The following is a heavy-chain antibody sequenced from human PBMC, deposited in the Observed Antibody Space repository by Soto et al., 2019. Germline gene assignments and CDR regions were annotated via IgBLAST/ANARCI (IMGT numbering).Heavy chain of an antibody. J-gene: IGHJ5*02. CDR2: INAGNGNT. Sequence: QVQLVQSGAEVKKPGASVKVSCKASGYTFTSYAMHWVRQAPGQRLEWMGWINAGNGNTKYSQKFQGRVTITRDTSASTAYMELSSLRSEDTAVYYCARDRALSIAAGWFDPWGQGTLVTVSS. CDR1: GYTFTSYA. V-gene: IGHV1-3*01. CDR3: ARDRALSIAAGWFDP. D-gene: IGHD6-13*01.